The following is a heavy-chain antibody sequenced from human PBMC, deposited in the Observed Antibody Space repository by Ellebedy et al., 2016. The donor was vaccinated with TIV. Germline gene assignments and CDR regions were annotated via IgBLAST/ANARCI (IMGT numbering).Heavy chain of an antibody. D-gene: IGHD3-9*01. CDR3: ASSPFDWLSYFDY. V-gene: IGHV1-46*01. CDR2: INPSGGST. CDR1: GYTFTSYY. Sequence: ASVKVSCKASGYTFTSYYMHWVRQAPGQGLEWMGIINPSGGSTSYAQKFQGRVTMTRDTSTSTVHMELSSLRSEDTAVYYCASSPFDWLSYFDYWGQGTLVTVSS. J-gene: IGHJ4*02.